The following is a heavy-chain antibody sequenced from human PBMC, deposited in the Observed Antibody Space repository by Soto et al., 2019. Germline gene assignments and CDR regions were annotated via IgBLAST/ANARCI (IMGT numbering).Heavy chain of an antibody. CDR2: ISGSGGST. V-gene: IGHV3-23*01. J-gene: IGHJ5*02. Sequence: GGSLRLSCAASGFTFSSYAMSWVRQAPGKGLEWVSAISGSGGSTYYADSVKGRFTISRDNSKNTLYLQMNSLRAEDTAVYYCAKDRYSSSWFGRYNWFDLWGQWTVVTVSS. D-gene: IGHD6-13*01. CDR3: AKDRYSSSWFGRYNWFDL. CDR1: GFTFSSYA.